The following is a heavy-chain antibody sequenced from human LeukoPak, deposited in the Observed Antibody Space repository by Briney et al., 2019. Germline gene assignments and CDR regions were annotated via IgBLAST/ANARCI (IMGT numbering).Heavy chain of an antibody. CDR2: IHYSGST. V-gene: IGHV4-59*12. CDR1: GGSISSYY. CDR3: ARGRALFD. J-gene: IGHJ4*02. Sequence: AETLSLTCTVSGGSISSYYWSWIRQPPGKGLEYIGYIHYSGSTNYNPSLKSRVTISVDTSKNQFSLKLSSVTAADTAVYYCARGRALFDWGQGTLVTVSS. D-gene: IGHD2-21*01.